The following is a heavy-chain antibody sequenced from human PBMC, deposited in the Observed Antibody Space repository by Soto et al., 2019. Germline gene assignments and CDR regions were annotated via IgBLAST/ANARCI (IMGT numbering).Heavy chain of an antibody. CDR3: ARHIRVAGTGPRFDY. CDR2: IYPGDSDT. J-gene: IGHJ4*02. D-gene: IGHD6-19*01. V-gene: IGHV5-51*01. Sequence: PGESLKISCKGSGYSFTSYWIGWVRQMPGKGLEWMGIIYPGDSDTRYSPSFQGQVTISADKSISTAYLQWSSLKASDTAMYYCARHIRVAGTGPRFDYWGQGTLVTLSS. CDR1: GYSFTSYW.